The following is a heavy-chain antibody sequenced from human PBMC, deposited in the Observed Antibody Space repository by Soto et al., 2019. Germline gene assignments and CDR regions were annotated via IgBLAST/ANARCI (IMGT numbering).Heavy chain of an antibody. J-gene: IGHJ4*02. Sequence: GGSLRLSCAASGFTFSDYYMSWIRQAPGKGLEWVSYISGSGNTIYHEDSVKGRFTISRDNAKNSLYLQMNSLRVEDTAVYYCARYSRGDSPHWGQGTLVTVSS. CDR2: ISGSGNTI. CDR1: GFTFSDYY. D-gene: IGHD2-15*01. CDR3: ARYSRGDSPH. V-gene: IGHV3-11*01.